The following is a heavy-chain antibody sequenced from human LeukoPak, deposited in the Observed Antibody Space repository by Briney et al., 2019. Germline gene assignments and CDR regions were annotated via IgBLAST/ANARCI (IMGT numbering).Heavy chain of an antibody. J-gene: IGHJ4*02. D-gene: IGHD2-8*01. V-gene: IGHV4-34*01. Sequence: SETLSLTCAVYGGSFSGYYWSWIRQPPGKGLEWIGEINHSGSTNYNPSLKSRVTISVDTSKNQFSLKLSSVTAADTAVYYCARESGPDCTNGVCWDTFDYWGQGTLVTVSS. CDR1: GGSFSGYY. CDR2: INHSGST. CDR3: ARESGPDCTNGVCWDTFDY.